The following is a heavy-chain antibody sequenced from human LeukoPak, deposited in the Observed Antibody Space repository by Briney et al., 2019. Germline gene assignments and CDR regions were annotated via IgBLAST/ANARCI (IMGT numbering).Heavy chain of an antibody. J-gene: IGHJ5*02. CDR1: GYSFTSYW. V-gene: IGHV5-51*01. D-gene: IGHD2-15*01. CDR3: ARRYCSGGSCYSNWFDP. Sequence: GESLKISCKGSGYSFTSYWIGWVRQMPGKGLEWMGIIYPGDSDTRYSPSFQGQVTISADKSISTAYLQWSSLKASGTAMYYCARRYCSGGSCYSNWFDPWGQGTLVTVSS. CDR2: IYPGDSDT.